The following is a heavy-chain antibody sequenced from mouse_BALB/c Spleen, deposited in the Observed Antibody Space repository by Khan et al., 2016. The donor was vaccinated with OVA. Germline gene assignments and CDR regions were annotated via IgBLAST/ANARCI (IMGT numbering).Heavy chain of an antibody. V-gene: IGHV1S135*01. CDR2: IDPFSGCT. Sequence: EVQLQESGPELMKPGTSVKISCKASGYSFTTYYIHWVIQTPGQSLEWIGYIDPFSGCTTYNQKFKGKATLTVDKSSSTAYIHLSSLTSEDSAVYYCTRRGYVAWFTYWGQGTLVTGSA. D-gene: IGHD2-14*01. CDR1: GYSFTTYY. J-gene: IGHJ3*01. CDR3: TRRGYVAWFTY.